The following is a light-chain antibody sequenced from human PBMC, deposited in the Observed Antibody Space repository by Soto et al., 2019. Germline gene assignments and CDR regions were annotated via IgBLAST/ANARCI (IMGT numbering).Light chain of an antibody. Sequence: TRMPQSPDALSVSVGATVAGSGRASQSLRSRLAWYQQKPGQAPRLLIYDASTMASGIPARFSGSGSGTDFTLTISGLQSEDFAVYYCQQYNNWPQTFGQGTKVDIK. CDR3: QQYNNWPQT. J-gene: IGKJ1*01. V-gene: IGKV3-15*01. CDR2: DAS. CDR1: QSLRSR.